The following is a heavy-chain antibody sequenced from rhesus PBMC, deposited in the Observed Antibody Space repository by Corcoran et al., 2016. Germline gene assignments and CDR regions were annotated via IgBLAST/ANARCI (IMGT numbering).Heavy chain of an antibody. Sequence: EVQLVQSGAEVQRPGESLTISCQTSGYSFTSYWISWVRLIPGTGLEGVVEVGPRCSGTSESPAFQGPVTGSADKSISTAYLQGSSLKASDSATYYCAKEGSRANWNFDYWGQGVLVTVSS. V-gene: IGHV5-2*01. CDR3: AKEGSRANWNFDY. CDR1: GYSFTSYW. CDR2: VGPRCSGT. J-gene: IGHJ4*01. D-gene: IGHD1-26*01.